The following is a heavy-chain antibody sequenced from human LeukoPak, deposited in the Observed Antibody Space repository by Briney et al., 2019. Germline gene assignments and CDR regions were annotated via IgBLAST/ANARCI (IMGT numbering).Heavy chain of an antibody. J-gene: IGHJ3*02. D-gene: IGHD2-21*02. Sequence: ASVKVSCKASGYRFIGNFLHWLRRAPGQSLEWMGWINPNSGGTSYAQKFEDRVTMTRDTSINTVYMELNWLTSDDTAVYYCARKVTYCGGDCYSNFFDIWGQGTTVTVSS. CDR1: GYRFIGNF. V-gene: IGHV1-2*02. CDR3: ARKVTYCGGDCYSNFFDI. CDR2: INPNSGGT.